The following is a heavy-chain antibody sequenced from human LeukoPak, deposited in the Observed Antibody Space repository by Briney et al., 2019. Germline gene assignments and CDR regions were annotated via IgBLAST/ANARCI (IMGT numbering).Heavy chain of an antibody. CDR2: IYYSGST. V-gene: IGHV4-59*08. CDR3: ARLFVSGWYNWYFDL. CDR1: GGSISSYY. Sequence: SETLSLTCTVSGGSISSYYWSWIRQPPGKGLEWIGYIYYSGSTNYNPSLKSRVTISVDTSKNQFSLKLSSVTAADTAVYYCARLFVSGWYNWYFDLWGRGTLVTVSS. J-gene: IGHJ2*01. D-gene: IGHD6-19*01.